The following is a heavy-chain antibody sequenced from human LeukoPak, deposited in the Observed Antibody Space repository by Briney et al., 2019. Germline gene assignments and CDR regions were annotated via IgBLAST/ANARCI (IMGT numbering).Heavy chain of an antibody. CDR3: ARGVYIAAAQYGY. CDR1: GGSISIYY. Sequence: PSETLSLTCTVSGGSISIYYWNWIRQPPGKGLEWIGNIQYSGSTNYNPSLKSRVTISVDTSKNQFSLKLSSVTAADTAVYYCARGVYIAAAQYGYWGQGTLVTVSS. J-gene: IGHJ4*02. D-gene: IGHD6-13*01. CDR2: IQYSGST. V-gene: IGHV4-59*01.